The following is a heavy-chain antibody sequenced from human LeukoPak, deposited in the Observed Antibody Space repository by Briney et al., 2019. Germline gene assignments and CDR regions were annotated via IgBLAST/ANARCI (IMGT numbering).Heavy chain of an antibody. D-gene: IGHD6-13*01. J-gene: IGHJ5*02. CDR2: IYTGGST. V-gene: IGHV4-4*09. CDR3: AAAVGQYNWFDP. CDR1: GGSISSYY. Sequence: SETLSLTCTVSGGSISSYYWNWIRQPPGKGLEWIGHIYTGGSTSYNPSLKSRVTISVDTSKNQFSLNLSSVTAADTAVYYRAAAVGQYNWFDPWGQGTLVTVSS.